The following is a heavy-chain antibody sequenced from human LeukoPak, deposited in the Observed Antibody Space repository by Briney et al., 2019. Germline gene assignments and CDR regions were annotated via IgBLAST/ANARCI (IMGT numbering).Heavy chain of an antibody. D-gene: IGHD2-21*01. CDR2: INPNSGGT. Sequence: GASVKVSCKTSGYTFTDYYMHWVRQAPGQGLEWMGWINPNSGGTSSAQKFQGRVTMTRDTSITTVYMEVNWLTSDDTAIYYCARADRPHGGPYLIGPWGQGTLVTVSP. J-gene: IGHJ5*02. CDR3: ARADRPHGGPYLIGP. V-gene: IGHV1-2*02. CDR1: GYTFTDYY.